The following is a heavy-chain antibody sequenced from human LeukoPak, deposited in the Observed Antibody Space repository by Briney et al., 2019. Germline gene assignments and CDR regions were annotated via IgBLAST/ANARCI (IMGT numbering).Heavy chain of an antibody. CDR1: GGSFSGYY. D-gene: IGHD6-13*01. CDR3: ARETSSSWYLAFDY. Sequence: SETLSLTCAVHGGSFSGYYWSWIRQPPGKGLEWIGEINHSGSTNYNPSLKSRVTISVDTSKNQFSLKLSSVTAADTAVYYCARETSSSWYLAFDYWGQGTRVTVSS. CDR2: INHSGST. J-gene: IGHJ4*02. V-gene: IGHV4-34*01.